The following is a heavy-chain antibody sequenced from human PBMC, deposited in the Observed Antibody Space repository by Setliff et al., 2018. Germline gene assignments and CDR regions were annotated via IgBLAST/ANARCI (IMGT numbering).Heavy chain of an antibody. J-gene: IGHJ4*02. CDR3: TTDPYWSDY. Sequence: PGGSLRLSCAASGFTFTNSWXNWVRQAPGKGLEWVGRIKSKPDGGTTDYAAPXXXXXXXXXXXXXXXXXXXXXXXXXXDTAVYYCTTDPYWSDYWGQGTLVTVSS. CDR2: IKSKPDGGTT. V-gene: IGHV3-15*01. CDR1: GFTFTNSW. D-gene: IGHD3-10*01.